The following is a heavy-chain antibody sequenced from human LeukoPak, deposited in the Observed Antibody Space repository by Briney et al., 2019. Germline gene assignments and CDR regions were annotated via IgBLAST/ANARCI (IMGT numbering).Heavy chain of an antibody. J-gene: IGHJ4*02. D-gene: IGHD6-19*01. Sequence: ASVKVSCKASGYTFTSYDINWVRQATGQGLEWMGWMNTNSGNTGYAQKFQGRVTITRNTSISTVYMELSSLRSEDTAVYYCARDGLYSSGWSDYWGQGTLVTVS. CDR2: MNTNSGNT. V-gene: IGHV1-8*03. CDR3: ARDGLYSSGWSDY. CDR1: GYTFTSYD.